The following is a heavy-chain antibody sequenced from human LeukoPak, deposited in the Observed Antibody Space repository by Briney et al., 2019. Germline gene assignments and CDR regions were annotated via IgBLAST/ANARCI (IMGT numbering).Heavy chain of an antibody. J-gene: IGHJ6*03. CDR3: ARDGRGYCSGGSCPTHYYYYYYMDV. CDR1: GYSISSGYY. Sequence: SETLSLTCAVSGYSISSGYYWGWLRPPPGKGLEWIGINYHRGSTYYNPSLKSRVTISVDTSKNQFSLKLSSVTAADTAVYYCARDGRGYCSGGSCPTHYYYYYYMDVWGKGTTVTVSS. V-gene: IGHV4-38-2*02. CDR2: NYHRGST. D-gene: IGHD2-15*01.